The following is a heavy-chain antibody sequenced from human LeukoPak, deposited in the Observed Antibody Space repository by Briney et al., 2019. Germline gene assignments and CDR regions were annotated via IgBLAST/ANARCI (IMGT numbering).Heavy chain of an antibody. CDR2: INPNSGST. CDR1: GYTFTDYY. Sequence: ASVKVSCKASGYTFTDYYMDWVRQAPGQGLEWMGWINPNSGSTNYAQKFQGRVTMTRDTSISTAYMELSSLTSDDTAVYYCARDNTSMVTTLMAWGQRTLVTVST. J-gene: IGHJ5*02. D-gene: IGHD4-17*01. V-gene: IGHV1-2*02. CDR3: ARDNTSMVTTLMA.